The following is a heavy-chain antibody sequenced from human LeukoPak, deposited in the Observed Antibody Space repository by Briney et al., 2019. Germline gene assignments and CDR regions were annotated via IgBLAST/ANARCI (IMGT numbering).Heavy chain of an antibody. V-gene: IGHV3-30*02. Sequence: GGSLRLSCAASGFTFSSYGMHWVRQAPGKGLEWVAFIRYDASNQYYADSVKSRFTISRDNSKNTLFLQMNSLRPEDTAVYYCAKGDTTWELPHDYWGQGTLVTVSS. CDR3: AKGDTTWELPHDY. CDR1: GFTFSSYG. J-gene: IGHJ4*02. CDR2: IRYDASNQ. D-gene: IGHD1-26*01.